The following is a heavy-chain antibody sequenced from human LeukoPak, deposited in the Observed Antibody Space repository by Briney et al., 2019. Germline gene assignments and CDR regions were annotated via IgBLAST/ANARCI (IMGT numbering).Heavy chain of an antibody. Sequence: GGSLRLSCAASGLIFSNYAMSWVRQAPGKGLGWVSGITSGFTPHYADSVKGRFTISRDNSKNTFHLQMNSLRAEDTAVYYCAKDYSDLRVADVFFEYWGQGTLVTVSS. V-gene: IGHV3-23*01. CDR3: AKDYSDLRVADVFFEY. CDR1: GLIFSNYA. J-gene: IGHJ4*02. D-gene: IGHD2-15*01. CDR2: ITSGFTP.